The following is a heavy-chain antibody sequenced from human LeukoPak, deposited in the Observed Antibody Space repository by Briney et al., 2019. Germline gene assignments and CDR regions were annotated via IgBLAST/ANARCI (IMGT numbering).Heavy chain of an antibody. V-gene: IGHV4-39*01. CDR1: GGSISSSSYY. CDR2: VYYSGSA. CDR3: ARRPLVRTRTATRTWRKVGAFDI. D-gene: IGHD2-15*01. Sequence: PSETLSLTCTVSGGSISSSSYYWGWIRQPPGKGLEWIGSVYYSGSAYYNPSLKSRVTISVDTSKNQFSLKVSSVIAADTAVYYCARRPLVRTRTATRTWRKVGAFDIWGQGTMVTVSS. J-gene: IGHJ3*02.